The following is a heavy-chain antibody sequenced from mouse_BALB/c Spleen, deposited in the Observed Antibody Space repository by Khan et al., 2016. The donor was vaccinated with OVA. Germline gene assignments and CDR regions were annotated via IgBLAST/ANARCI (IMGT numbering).Heavy chain of an antibody. Sequence: QVQLQQSGAELARPGASVKLSCKASGYTFTDYYINWVKQRTGQGLEWIGEISPGSGDTYYNETFKGKATLTADKSSNTAYMQLSSLTSEASAVYFCASSNYVGYTFAYWGQGTLVTVSA. CDR2: ISPGSGDT. V-gene: IGHV1-77*01. CDR3: ASSNYVGYTFAY. D-gene: IGHD1-2*01. CDR1: GYTFTDYY. J-gene: IGHJ3*01.